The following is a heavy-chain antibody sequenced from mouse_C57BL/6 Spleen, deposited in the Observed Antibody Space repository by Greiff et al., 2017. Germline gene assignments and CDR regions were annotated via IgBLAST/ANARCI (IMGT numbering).Heavy chain of an antibody. CDR1: GYTFTDYY. V-gene: IGHV1-19*01. D-gene: IGHD1-1*01. J-gene: IGHJ3*01. Sequence: DVKLVESGPVLVKPGASVKMSCKASGYTFTDYYMNWVKQSHGKSLEWIGVINPYNGGTSYNQKFKGKATLTVDKSSSPAYMELNSLTSEDSAVYYCAQGEVHGTWFAYWGQGTLVTVSA. CDR3: AQGEVHGTWFAY. CDR2: INPYNGGT.